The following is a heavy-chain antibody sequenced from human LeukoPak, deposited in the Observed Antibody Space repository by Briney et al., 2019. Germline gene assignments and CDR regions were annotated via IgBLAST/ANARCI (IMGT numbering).Heavy chain of an antibody. CDR3: AKDHGSGSQIG. CDR1: GFSFRSYG. Sequence: PGRSLRLSCAASGFSFRSYGMHWVRQAPGKGLGWVAVIWYDGSNKYFADSVKGRFTVSRDNSKNILYLQTNSLRAEDTAVYYCAKDHGSGSQIGWGQGTLVTVSS. D-gene: IGHD1-26*01. J-gene: IGHJ4*02. CDR2: IWYDGSNK. V-gene: IGHV3-33*06.